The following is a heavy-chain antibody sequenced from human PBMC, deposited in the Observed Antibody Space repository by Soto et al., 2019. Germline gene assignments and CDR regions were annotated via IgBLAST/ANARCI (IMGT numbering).Heavy chain of an antibody. CDR3: AKESVETSYSYYGMDV. CDR1: GFSFDAYG. D-gene: IGHD4-4*01. Sequence: GGSLRLSCAGSGFSFDAYGMHWVRQAPGKGLEWLTTVSFDSKNKYYIDSVEGRFTISRDNSKNMLFLQMNSLRHEDTAVYHCAKESVETSYSYYGMDVWGPGTTVTVSS. J-gene: IGHJ6*02. CDR2: VSFDSKNK. V-gene: IGHV3-30*18.